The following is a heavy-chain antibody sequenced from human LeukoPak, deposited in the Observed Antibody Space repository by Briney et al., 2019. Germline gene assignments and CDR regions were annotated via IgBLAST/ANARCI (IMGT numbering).Heavy chain of an antibody. CDR3: AKARLMAAPFYYYGMDV. J-gene: IGHJ6*02. D-gene: IGHD5-24*01. V-gene: IGHV3-7*03. CDR1: GFTFSSNW. CDR2: IKQDGSEK. Sequence: PGGSLRLSCAASGFTFSSNWMSWVRQAPGKGLEWVANIKQDGSEKYYVDSVKGRFTISRDNAKNSLYLQMNSLRGEDTALYYCAKARLMAAPFYYYGMDVWGPGTTVTVSS.